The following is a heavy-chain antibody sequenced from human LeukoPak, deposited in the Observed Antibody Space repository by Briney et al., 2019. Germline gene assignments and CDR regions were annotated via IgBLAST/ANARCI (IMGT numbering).Heavy chain of an antibody. CDR1: GGSFSGYY. Sequence: SETLSLTCAVYGGSFSGYYWSWIRQPPGKGLEWIGEINHSESTNYNPSLKSRVTISVDTSKNQFSLKLSSVTAADTAVYYCARDLSRGHSGSPALVDYWGQGTLVTVSS. V-gene: IGHV4-34*01. D-gene: IGHD1-26*01. CDR2: INHSEST. CDR3: ARDLSRGHSGSPALVDY. J-gene: IGHJ4*02.